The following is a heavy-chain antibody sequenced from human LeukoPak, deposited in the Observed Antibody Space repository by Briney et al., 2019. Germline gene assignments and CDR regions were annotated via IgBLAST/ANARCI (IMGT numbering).Heavy chain of an antibody. V-gene: IGHV3-21*01. J-gene: IGHJ6*03. CDR3: AREPYSGNYGHGYYYYMDV. CDR1: GFTFSNYN. D-gene: IGHD1-26*01. Sequence: GGSLRLSCAASGFTFSNYNMNWVRQAPGKAMEWVSSITSSGTYIFYADSVKGRFTISRDNAKNSLYLQMDSLGPEDTAVYYCAREPYSGNYGHGYYYYMDVWGKGTTVTISS. CDR2: ITSSGTYI.